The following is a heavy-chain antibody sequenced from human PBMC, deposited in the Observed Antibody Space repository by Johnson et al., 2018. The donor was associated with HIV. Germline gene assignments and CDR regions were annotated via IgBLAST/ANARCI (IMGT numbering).Heavy chain of an antibody. J-gene: IGHJ3*02. Sequence: EVQLVESGGGLIQPGGSLRLSCAASGFTVSSNYMSWVRQAPGKGLEWVSVIYSGGSTYYADSVKGRFTISRDNYKNTLSLQMNSLRAEDTAVYYCARNWAAGIAAATMWWHAFDIWGQGTMVTVSS. CDR1: GFTVSSNY. V-gene: IGHV3-53*01. D-gene: IGHD6-13*01. CDR2: IYSGGST. CDR3: ARNWAAGIAAATMWWHAFDI.